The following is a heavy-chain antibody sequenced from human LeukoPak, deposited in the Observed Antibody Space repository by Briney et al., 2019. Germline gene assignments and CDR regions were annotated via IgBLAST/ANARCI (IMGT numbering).Heavy chain of an antibody. V-gene: IGHV1-69*04. CDR1: GGTFSSYA. CDR3: ARGGDFWRGKEPIDY. Sequence: ASVKVSCKASGGTFSSYAISWVRQAPGQGLEWMGRIIPILGIANYAQKFQGRVTITADKSTSTAYMELSSLRSEDTAVYYCARGGDFWRGKEPIDYWGQGTVVTVTS. J-gene: IGHJ4*02. CDR2: IIPILGIA. D-gene: IGHD3-3*01.